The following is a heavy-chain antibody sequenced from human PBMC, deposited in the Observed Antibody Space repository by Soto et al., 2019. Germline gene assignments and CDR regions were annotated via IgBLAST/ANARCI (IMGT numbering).Heavy chain of an antibody. D-gene: IGHD5-12*01. V-gene: IGHV4-30-4*01. J-gene: IGHJ6*02. CDR2: IYYSRST. CDR3: ARDGGGYVRLGFHYGLDV. CDR1: GGSISSGGYY. Sequence: QVQLQESGPGLVKPSQTLSLTCTVSGGSISSGGYYWSWIRQPPGKGLEWIGYIYYSRSTYYHPSLLSRVTISIDAPKHQFSLNLRSVTAADTAMYYCARDGGGYVRLGFHYGLDVWGQGTTVTVSS.